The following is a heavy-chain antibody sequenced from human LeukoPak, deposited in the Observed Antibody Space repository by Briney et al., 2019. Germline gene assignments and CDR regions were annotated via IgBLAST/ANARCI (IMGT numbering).Heavy chain of an antibody. CDR1: GFTFSSYA. D-gene: IGHD3-22*01. CDR2: ISGSGGST. CDR3: AKDPYYYDSSGYLGDY. J-gene: IGHJ4*02. Sequence: GGSLRLSCAASGFTFSSYAMSWVRQAPGKGLEWVSAISGSGGSTYYADSVKGRFAISRDNSKNTLYLQMNSLRAEDTAVYYCAKDPYYYDSSGYLGDYWGQGTLVTVSS. V-gene: IGHV3-23*01.